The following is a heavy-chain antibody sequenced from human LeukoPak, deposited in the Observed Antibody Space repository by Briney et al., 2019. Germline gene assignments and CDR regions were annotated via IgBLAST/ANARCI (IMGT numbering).Heavy chain of an antibody. CDR2: INPNSGGT. V-gene: IGHV1-2*02. D-gene: IGHD3-10*01. CDR1: GYTFTGYY. Sequence: GASAKVSCKASGYTFTGYYMHWVRQAPGQGLEWMGWINPNSGGTNYAQKFQGRVTMTRDTSISTAYMDMSSLRSDDTAVYYCARNLWFGESSDAFDMWGQGTMVTVSS. J-gene: IGHJ3*02. CDR3: ARNLWFGESSDAFDM.